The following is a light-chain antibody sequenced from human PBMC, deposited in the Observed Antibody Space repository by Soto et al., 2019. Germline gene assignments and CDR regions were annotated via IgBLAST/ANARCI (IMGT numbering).Light chain of an antibody. J-gene: IGLJ2*01. CDR1: SSDVGGYEY. CDR3: SSYTTSTTLL. V-gene: IGLV2-14*01. CDR2: DVS. Sequence: QSALTQPASVSGSPGQSITISCTGSSSDVGGYEYVSWYQQHPGKAPKLMIYDVSSRPSGISNRFSGSKSGNTASLTISGLQTEDEADYYCSSYTTSTTLLFGGGTQLTVL.